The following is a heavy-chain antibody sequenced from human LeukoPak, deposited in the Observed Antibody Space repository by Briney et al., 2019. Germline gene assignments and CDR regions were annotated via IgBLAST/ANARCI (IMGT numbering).Heavy chain of an antibody. CDR3: ARDRYASRSYVMDV. CDR2: VSYDGSNT. Sequence: GGSLRLSCALSGFTFRRYAMHWVRQAPDKGLEWLAVVSYDGSNTYYADSVKGRFIISRGNSKNTVFLQMNSLRPEDTAVYYYARDRYASRSYVMDVWGQGTTVAVSS. V-gene: IGHV3-30*04. J-gene: IGHJ6*02. CDR1: GFTFRRYA. D-gene: IGHD2-2*01.